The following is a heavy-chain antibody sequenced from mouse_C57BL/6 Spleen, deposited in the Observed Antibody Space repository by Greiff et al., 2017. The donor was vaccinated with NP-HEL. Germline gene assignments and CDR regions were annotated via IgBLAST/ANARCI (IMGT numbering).Heavy chain of an antibody. CDR3: ARSPGSSFFFDY. J-gene: IGHJ2*01. CDR2: IYPRSGNT. V-gene: IGHV1-81*01. Sequence: QVQLQQSGAELARPGASVKLSCKASVYTFTSYGISWVKQRTGQGLEWIGEIYPRSGNTYYNEKFKGKATLTADKSSSTAYIELRSLTSEDSAVYFCARSPGSSFFFDYWGQGTTLTVSS. D-gene: IGHD1-1*01. CDR1: VYTFTSYG.